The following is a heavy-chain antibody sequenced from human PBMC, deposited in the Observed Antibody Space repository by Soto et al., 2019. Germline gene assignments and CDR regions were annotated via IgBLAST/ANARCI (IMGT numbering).Heavy chain of an antibody. Sequence: QVQLVQSGAEVKKPGASVKVSCKASGYTFTSYDINWVRQATGQGVEWMGWMNPNSGNTAYAQKFLGRVTMTRNTSISTAYMELSSLRCEDTAVYYVARERTRGFDPWGQGTLVTVSS. CDR3: ARERTRGFDP. CDR2: MNPNSGNT. CDR1: GYTFTSYD. V-gene: IGHV1-8*01. J-gene: IGHJ5*02.